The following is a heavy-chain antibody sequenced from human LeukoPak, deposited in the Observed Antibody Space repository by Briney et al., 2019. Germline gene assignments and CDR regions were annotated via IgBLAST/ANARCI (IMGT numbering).Heavy chain of an antibody. Sequence: PSETLSLTCAVYGGSFSGYYWSWIRQPPGKGLEWIGEINHSGSTNYNPSLKSRVTISVDTSKNQFSLKLSSVTAADTAVYYCARGNDSSGYYYRRPFDYWGQGTLVTVSS. V-gene: IGHV4-34*01. J-gene: IGHJ4*02. D-gene: IGHD3-22*01. CDR3: ARGNDSSGYYYRRPFDY. CDR1: GGSFSGYY. CDR2: INHSGST.